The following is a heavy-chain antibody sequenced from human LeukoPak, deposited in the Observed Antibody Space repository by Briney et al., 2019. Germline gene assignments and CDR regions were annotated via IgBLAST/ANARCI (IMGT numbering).Heavy chain of an antibody. V-gene: IGHV4-30-4*02. CDR2: IYYSGST. CDR1: GGSISSGDYY. D-gene: IGHD1-26*01. J-gene: IGHJ4*02. Sequence: PSETLSLTCTVSGGSISSGDYYWSWIRQPPGKGLEWIGYIYYSGSTYYNPSLKSRVTISVDTSKNQFSLKLTSVTAADTAVYYCAAQRGGSYYEGYFDYWGQGSLVTVSS. CDR3: AAQRGGSYYEGYFDY.